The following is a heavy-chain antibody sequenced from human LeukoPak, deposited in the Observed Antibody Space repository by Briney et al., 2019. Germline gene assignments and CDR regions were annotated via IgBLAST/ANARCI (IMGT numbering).Heavy chain of an antibody. CDR1: GFSLSSYE. J-gene: IGHJ5*02. Sequence: GGSLRLSCAASGFSLSSYEMNWVRQAPGKGLEWISHISSSGSTTYYADSVKGRFTISRDNAKNSLYLQMNSLRAEDTAIYYCARLIVVVTATTTDWFDPWGQGTLVTVSS. V-gene: IGHV3-48*03. CDR3: ARLIVVVTATTTDWFDP. CDR2: ISSSGSTT. D-gene: IGHD2-21*02.